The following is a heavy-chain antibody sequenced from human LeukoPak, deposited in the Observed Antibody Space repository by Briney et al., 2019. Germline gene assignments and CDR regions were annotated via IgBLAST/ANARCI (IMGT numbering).Heavy chain of an antibody. J-gene: IGHJ4*02. V-gene: IGHV1-18*01. CDR2: ISAYNGNT. CDR1: GYTFTSYG. Sequence: ASVKVSCKASGYTFTSYGISWVRQAPGQGLEWMGWISAYNGNTNYAQKLQGRVTRTTDTSTSTAYMELRSLRSDDTAVYYCASSQQQLGYFDYWGQGTLVTVSS. D-gene: IGHD6-13*01. CDR3: ASSQQQLGYFDY.